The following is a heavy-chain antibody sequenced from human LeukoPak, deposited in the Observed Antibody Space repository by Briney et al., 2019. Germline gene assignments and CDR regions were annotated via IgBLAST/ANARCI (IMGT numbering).Heavy chain of an antibody. D-gene: IGHD6-19*01. Sequence: SETLSLTCTVSGGSVNTYYWSWIRQPPGKGLEWIGYIYTSESTDYNPAPKSRVTISVDSSKNQFSLKLTSVTAADTAVYYCARRLNPGYSTGWYYFDSWGQGTLVTVSS. V-gene: IGHV4-4*09. CDR1: GGSVNTYY. J-gene: IGHJ4*02. CDR3: ARRLNPGYSTGWYYFDS. CDR2: IYTSEST.